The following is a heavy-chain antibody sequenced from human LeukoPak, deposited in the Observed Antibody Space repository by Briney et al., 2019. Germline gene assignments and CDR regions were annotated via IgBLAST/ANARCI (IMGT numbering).Heavy chain of an antibody. V-gene: IGHV3-66*04. J-gene: IGHJ4*02. D-gene: IGHD5-18*01. Sequence: GGSLRLSCAASGFTVSSNYMSWVRQAPGKGLEGVSVIYSGGSTYYADSVTGRFTISRDKSKNTLYLQMNSLRAEDTAVYYCARQRKVDTAMATFDYWDQGTLVTASS. CDR1: GFTVSSNY. CDR2: IYSGGST. CDR3: ARQRKVDTAMATFDY.